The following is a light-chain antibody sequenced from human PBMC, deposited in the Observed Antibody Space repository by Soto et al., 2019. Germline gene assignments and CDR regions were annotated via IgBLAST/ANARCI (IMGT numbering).Light chain of an antibody. Sequence: DVQLTQSPSFLSASVGDRVTITCRASQDISSYLAWYQQKPGKPPKLLIYVTSTLQSGVPSRFSGSGSGTEFTLTISSLQPEDFATYFCQQLNTYPLTLGGGTKVDIK. J-gene: IGKJ4*01. CDR2: VTS. CDR3: QQLNTYPLT. CDR1: QDISSY. V-gene: IGKV1-9*01.